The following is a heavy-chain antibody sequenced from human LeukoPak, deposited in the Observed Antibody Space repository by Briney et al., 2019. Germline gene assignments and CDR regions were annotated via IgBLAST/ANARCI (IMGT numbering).Heavy chain of an antibody. D-gene: IGHD6-6*01. CDR3: ARAKEYSSSLYYFDY. J-gene: IGHJ4*02. Sequence: PGGSLRLSCAASGFAFSSYSMNWLRQAAGKGLEWVSSISSSSSYIYYADSVKGRFTSSRANAKDSLDLQMHSLNDEDTAVYYCARAKEYSSSLYYFDYWGQGTLVTVSS. V-gene: IGHV3-21*01. CDR1: GFAFSSYS. CDR2: ISSSSSYI.